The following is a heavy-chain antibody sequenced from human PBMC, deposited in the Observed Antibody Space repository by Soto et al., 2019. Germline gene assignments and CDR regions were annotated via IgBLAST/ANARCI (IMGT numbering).Heavy chain of an antibody. CDR3: ARDPRMASAGMFDP. Sequence: GGSLRLSCAASGFTFSSYWMHWVRQAPGKGLEWVTRINSDGSSTSYADSVRGRFTISRDNAKNTLSLQMNSLRAEAKAVYCSARDPRMASAGMFDPWGQGTLVTVSS. CDR2: INSDGSST. V-gene: IGHV3-74*01. CDR1: GFTFSSYW. D-gene: IGHD6-13*01. J-gene: IGHJ5*02.